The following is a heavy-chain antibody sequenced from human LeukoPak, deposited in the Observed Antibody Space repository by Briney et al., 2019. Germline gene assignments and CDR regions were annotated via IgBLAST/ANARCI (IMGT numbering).Heavy chain of an antibody. J-gene: IGHJ4*02. CDR1: GGSINSYY. CDR2: IYYSGST. D-gene: IGHD1-1*01. Sequence: SETLSLTCTVSGGSINSYYWSWIRQPPGKGLEWIGYIYYSGSTNYNPSLKSRVTISVDTSKNQFSLKLSSVTAADTAVYYCARHSTASGYLNYFDYWGQGTLVTVSS. CDR3: ARHSTASGYLNYFDY. V-gene: IGHV4-59*08.